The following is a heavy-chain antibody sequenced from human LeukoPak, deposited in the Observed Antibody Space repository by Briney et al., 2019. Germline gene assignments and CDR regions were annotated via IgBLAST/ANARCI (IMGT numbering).Heavy chain of an antibody. J-gene: IGHJ4*02. D-gene: IGHD2-15*01. CDR3: ARDPWVGHCSGGSCSRAY. CDR1: GFTFSSYW. Sequence: GGSLRLSCAASGFTFSSYWMHWVRQAPGKGLVWVSRINSDGSSTSYADSVKGRFTISRDNAKNTLYLQMNSLRAEDTAVYYCARDPWVGHCSGGSCSRAYWGQGTLVTVSS. V-gene: IGHV3-74*01. CDR2: INSDGSST.